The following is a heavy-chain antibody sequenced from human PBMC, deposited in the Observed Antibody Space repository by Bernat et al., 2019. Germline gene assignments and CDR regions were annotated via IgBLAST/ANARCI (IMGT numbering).Heavy chain of an antibody. CDR2: ISFDGNNK. Sequence: QVQLVESGGGVVQPGRSLRLSCAASGFTFSSYAMHWVRQAPGKGLEWVAVISFDGNNKYYADSVKGRFTLSRDNANNTVYLQMNSLRAEDTAIYYCARDRGGMGDYWGQGTLVTVSS. CDR3: ARDRGGMGDY. D-gene: IGHD3-10*01. CDR1: GFTFSSYA. V-gene: IGHV3-30-3*01. J-gene: IGHJ4*02.